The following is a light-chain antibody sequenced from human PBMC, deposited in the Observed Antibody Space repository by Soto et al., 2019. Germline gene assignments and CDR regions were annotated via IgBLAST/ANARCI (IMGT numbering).Light chain of an antibody. CDR2: GAS. V-gene: IGKV3-15*01. Sequence: EIVMTQSPATLSVSPGERATLSCRASQSVSSNLAWYQQKPGQAPRLLIYGASTRATGIPARFSGSWSGTEFTLAISSLQSEDFVVYYCQQYNNWPLTFGGGTKVEIK. CDR3: QQYNNWPLT. CDR1: QSVSSN. J-gene: IGKJ4*01.